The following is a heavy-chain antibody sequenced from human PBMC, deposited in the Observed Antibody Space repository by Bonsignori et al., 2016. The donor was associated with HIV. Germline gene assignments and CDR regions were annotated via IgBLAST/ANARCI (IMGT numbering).Heavy chain of an antibody. Sequence: EVQLVESGGGPVKPGGSLRLSCAASEFTFSSSTMYWVRQAPGKWLEWVASISSSSSFLYYADSVKGRFTISRDNAKNSLYLQMNSLRAEDTAVYYCASRSLYDSGGYYVYWGQG. J-gene: IGHJ4*02. CDR3: ASRSLYDSGGYYVY. CDR2: ISSSSSFL. D-gene: IGHD3-22*01. V-gene: IGHV3-21*01. CDR1: EFTFSSST.